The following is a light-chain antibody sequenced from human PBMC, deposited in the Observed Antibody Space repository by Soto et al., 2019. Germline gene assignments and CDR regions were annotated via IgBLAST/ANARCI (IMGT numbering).Light chain of an antibody. J-gene: IGLJ1*01. V-gene: IGLV2-8*01. CDR3: TSYAGSNNFV. CDR2: EVN. Sequence: QSVLTQPPSASGSPGQSVTISCTGTSRDVGGYTYVSWYQHHPGKAPKLVIFEVNKRPSGVPDRFSGSKSGHTAYLTVSGLRTEDEADYYCTSYAGSNNFVFGTGTKVTVL. CDR1: SRDVGGYTY.